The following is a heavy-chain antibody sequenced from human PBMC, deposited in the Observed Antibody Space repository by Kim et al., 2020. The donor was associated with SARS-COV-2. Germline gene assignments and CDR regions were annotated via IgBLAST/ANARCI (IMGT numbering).Heavy chain of an antibody. D-gene: IGHD3-22*01. CDR3: ARVPLEPDYYDSSGYYPGEDPRAIAFDI. CDR1: GGSFSGYY. J-gene: IGHJ3*02. Sequence: SETLSLTCAVYGGSFSGYYWSWIRQPPGKGLEWIGEINHSGSTNYNPSLKSRVTISVDTSKNQFSLKLSSVTAADTAVYYCARVPLEPDYYDSSGYYPGEDPRAIAFDIWGQGTMVTVSS. V-gene: IGHV4-34*01. CDR2: INHSGST.